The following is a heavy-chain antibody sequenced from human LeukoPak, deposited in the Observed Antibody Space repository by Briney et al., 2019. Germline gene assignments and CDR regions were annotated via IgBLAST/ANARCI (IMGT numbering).Heavy chain of an antibody. CDR2: VYHTGST. J-gene: IGHJ5*02. CDR3: ARGGVRGIILAFKWFDP. Sequence: PSETLSLTCTVSGDSIIDYYWGWVRQPPGKGLEWIGTVYHTGSTYYSPSLNSRVTISVDTSKHLLSLELTSVTAADTAVYYCARGGVRGIILAFKWFDPWGEANLVTVSS. CDR1: GDSIIDYY. V-gene: IGHV4-38-2*02. D-gene: IGHD3-10*01.